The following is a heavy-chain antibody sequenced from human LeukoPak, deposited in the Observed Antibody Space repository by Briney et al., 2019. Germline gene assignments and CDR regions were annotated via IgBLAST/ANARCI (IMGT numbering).Heavy chain of an antibody. D-gene: IGHD2-21*02. CDR3: GRDTATALDY. V-gene: IGHV3-72*01. CDR2: IKNKRGSYTA. CDR1: GFTLSDHY. Sequence: AGGSLRLSCAASGFTLSDHYMGWVRQAPGKGLEWVGRIKNKRGSYTADYAASVKGRFTISRDDSQNSLYLQMNSLKTEDTAVYYCGRDTATALDYWGQGTLVTVSS. J-gene: IGHJ4*02.